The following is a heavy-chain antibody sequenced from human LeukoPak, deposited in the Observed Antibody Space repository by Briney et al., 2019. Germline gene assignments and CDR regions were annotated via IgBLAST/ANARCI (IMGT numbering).Heavy chain of an antibody. CDR3: AKGRYSSSWSYFDY. CDR1: GFTFGDYA. D-gene: IGHD6-13*01. J-gene: IGHJ4*02. V-gene: IGHV3-9*03. CDR2: ISWNSGSI. Sequence: GRSLRLSCAASGFTFGDYAMHWVRQAPGKGLEWVSGISWNSGSIGYADSVKGRFTISRDNAKNSLYLQMNSLRAEDMALYYCAKGRYSSSWSYFDYWGQGTLVTVSS.